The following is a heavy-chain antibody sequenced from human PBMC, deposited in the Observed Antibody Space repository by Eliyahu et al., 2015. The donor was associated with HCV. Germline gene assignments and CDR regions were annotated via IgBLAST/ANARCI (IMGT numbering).Heavy chain of an antibody. CDR3: ARVDQRGLRGAYYYGMDV. D-gene: IGHD3-10*01. CDR2: IIPIFGTA. Sequence: QVQLVQSGAEVKKPGSSVKVSCKASGGXFSSYAXSWVRQAPGQGLEWMGGIIPIFGTANYAQKFQGRVTITADESTSTAYMELSSLRSEDTAVYYCARVDQRGLRGAYYYGMDVWGQGTTVTVSS. CDR1: GGXFSSYA. V-gene: IGHV1-69*01. J-gene: IGHJ6*02.